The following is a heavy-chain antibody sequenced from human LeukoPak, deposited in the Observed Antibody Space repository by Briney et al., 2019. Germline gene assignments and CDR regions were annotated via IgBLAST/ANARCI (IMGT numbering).Heavy chain of an antibody. CDR2: IYHSGRT. Sequence: SETLSLTCTVSGYSISSGYYWDWIRQPPGKGLEWIASIYHSGRTYYNPALKSRVTISVDTSKNQFSLKLSSVTAADTAVYYCARVDSYGDRFDPWGQGTLVTVSS. D-gene: IGHD5-18*01. V-gene: IGHV4-38-2*02. CDR1: GYSISSGYY. CDR3: ARVDSYGDRFDP. J-gene: IGHJ5*02.